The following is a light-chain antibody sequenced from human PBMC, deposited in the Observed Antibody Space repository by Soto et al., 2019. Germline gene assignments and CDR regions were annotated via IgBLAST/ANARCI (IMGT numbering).Light chain of an antibody. CDR3: SSYTSSSTYV. CDR1: SSDVGGSNG. V-gene: IGLV2-18*02. CDR2: DVS. J-gene: IGLJ1*01. Sequence: QSALTQPPSVSGSPGQSVAISCTGTSSDVGGSNGVSWYQQPPGTAPKIMIYDVSNRPSGVPDRFSGSKSGNTASLTISGLKAEDEGDYYCSSYTSSSTYVFGTGTKLTVL.